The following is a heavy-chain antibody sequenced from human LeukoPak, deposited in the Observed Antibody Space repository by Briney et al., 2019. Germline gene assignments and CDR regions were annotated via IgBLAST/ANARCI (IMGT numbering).Heavy chain of an antibody. CDR3: AKDLGCSSTSCYSDY. J-gene: IGHJ4*02. V-gene: IGHV3-23*01. CDR1: GFTFSSYA. D-gene: IGHD2-2*01. CDR2: ISGSGGST. Sequence: GGSLRLSCAASGFTFSSYAMSWVRQAPGKRLEWVSAISGSGGSTYYADSVKGRFTISRDNSKNTLYLQMNSLRAEDTAVYYCAKDLGCSSTSCYSDYWGQGTLVTVSS.